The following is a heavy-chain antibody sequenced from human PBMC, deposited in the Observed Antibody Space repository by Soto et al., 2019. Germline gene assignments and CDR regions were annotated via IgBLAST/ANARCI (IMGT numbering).Heavy chain of an antibody. CDR2: ISAYNGNT. Sequence: VKVSCKASGYTFTSYGISWVRQAPGQGLEWMGWISAYNGNTNYAQKLQGRVTMTTDTSTSTAYMELRSLRSDDTAVYYCARDALPYGPYYFDYWGQGTLVTVSS. CDR3: ARDALPYGPYYFDY. D-gene: IGHD4-17*01. V-gene: IGHV1-18*01. J-gene: IGHJ4*02. CDR1: GYTFTSYG.